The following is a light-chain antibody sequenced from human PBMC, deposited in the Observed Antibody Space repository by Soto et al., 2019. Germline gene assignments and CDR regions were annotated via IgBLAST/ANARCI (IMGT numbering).Light chain of an antibody. CDR3: AAWDDNLNGPV. Sequence: QSVLTQPPSASGTPGQRVTISCSGSSSNIGNNTVNWYQQLPGTAPKLLIFRNNQRPSGVPDRFSGSKSGTSASLAISGLQSEDEADYSCAAWDDNLNGPVFGGGTKLTVL. CDR2: RNN. J-gene: IGLJ2*01. V-gene: IGLV1-44*01. CDR1: SSNIGNNT.